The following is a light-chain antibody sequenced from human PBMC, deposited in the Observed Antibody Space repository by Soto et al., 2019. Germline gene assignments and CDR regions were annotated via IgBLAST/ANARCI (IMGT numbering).Light chain of an antibody. CDR3: QHFGGTTFT. J-gene: IGKJ5*01. CDR1: QSVSSSY. Sequence: EIVLTQSPGPLSLSPGEGATLSCKSSQSVSSSYIAWYQQRPGQTPSLLIYGASTRATGIPDRFSGSGSGTHVTLTISRLEPGEFAGYYCQHFGGTTFTLGQGTRLEI. CDR2: GAS. V-gene: IGKV3-20*01.